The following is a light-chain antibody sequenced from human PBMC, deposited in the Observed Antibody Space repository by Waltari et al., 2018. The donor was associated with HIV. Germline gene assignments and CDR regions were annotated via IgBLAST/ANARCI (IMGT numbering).Light chain of an antibody. CDR2: GNS. J-gene: IGLJ2*01. Sequence: QSVLTQPPSVSGAPGQRVTLSCTGSSSNIGAGYDVPWYQQLPGTAPKLLIYGNSNRPSGVPDRFSGSKSGTSASLAITGLQAEDEADYYCQSYDSSLSAPVVFGGGTKLTVL. CDR1: SSNIGAGYD. CDR3: QSYDSSLSAPVV. V-gene: IGLV1-40*01.